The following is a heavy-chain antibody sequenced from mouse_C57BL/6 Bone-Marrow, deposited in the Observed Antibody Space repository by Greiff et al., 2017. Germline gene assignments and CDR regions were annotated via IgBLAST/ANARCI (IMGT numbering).Heavy chain of an antibody. D-gene: IGHD2-4*01. V-gene: IGHV5-17*01. CDR2: ISSGSSTI. CDR1: GFTFSDYG. J-gene: IGHJ4*01. Sequence: EVQLVESGGGLVKPGGSLKLSCAASGFTFSDYGMHWVRQAPEKGLEWVAYISSGSSTIYYADTVKGRFTISRDNAKNTLFLQMTSLRSEDTAMYYCAGGLRRRGYYAMDYWGQGTSVTVSS. CDR3: AGGLRRRGYYAMDY.